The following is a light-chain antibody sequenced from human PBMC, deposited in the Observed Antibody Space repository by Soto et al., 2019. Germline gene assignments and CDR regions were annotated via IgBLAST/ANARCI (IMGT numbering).Light chain of an antibody. CDR2: DVN. CDR1: SSDVGGYNY. J-gene: IGLJ1*01. Sequence: QSALTQPRSVSGSPGQSLTISCTGTSSDVGGYNYVSWYQQHPGKAPKLMIYDVNKRPSGVPDRFSGSKSGNTASLTISGLQAEDEADYYCCSYAGSYTYVFGTGTEVTVL. V-gene: IGLV2-11*01. CDR3: CSYAGSYTYV.